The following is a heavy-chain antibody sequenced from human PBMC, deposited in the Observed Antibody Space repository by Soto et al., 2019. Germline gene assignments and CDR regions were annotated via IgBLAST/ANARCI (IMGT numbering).Heavy chain of an antibody. CDR2: INHSGST. V-gene: IGHV4-34*01. J-gene: IGHJ6*02. Sequence: PSETLSLTCAVYGGSFSGYYWSWIRQPPGKGLEWIGEINHSGSTNYNPSLKSRVTISVDTSKNQFSLKLSSVTAADTAVYYCASAPWYYYGMDVWGQGTTVTVSS. CDR1: GGSFSGYY. CDR3: ASAPWYYYGMDV.